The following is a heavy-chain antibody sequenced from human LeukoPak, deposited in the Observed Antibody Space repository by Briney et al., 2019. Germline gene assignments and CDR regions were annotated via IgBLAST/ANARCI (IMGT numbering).Heavy chain of an antibody. J-gene: IGHJ4*02. CDR2: INHSGST. V-gene: IGHV4-34*01. Sequence: SETLSLTCAVYGGSFSGYYWSWIRQPPGKGLEWIGEINHSGSTNYNPPLKSRVTISVDTSKNQFSLKLSSVTAADTAVYYCARGRGYCSSTSCSPFDYWGQGTLVTVSS. CDR3: ARGRGYCSSTSCSPFDY. CDR1: GGSFSGYY. D-gene: IGHD2-2*01.